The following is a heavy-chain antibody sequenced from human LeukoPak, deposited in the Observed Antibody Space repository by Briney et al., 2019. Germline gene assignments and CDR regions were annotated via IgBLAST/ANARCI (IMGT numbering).Heavy chain of an antibody. Sequence: GGSLRLSCAASGFTVSSNYMSWVRQAPGKGLEWVSVIYSGGSTYYADSVKGRFTISRDNSKNTLYLQMNSLRAEDTAVYYCARVLSRGYTGYDLWNYYYYYMDVWGKGTTVTVSS. D-gene: IGHD5-12*01. CDR3: ARVLSRGYTGYDLWNYYYYYMDV. J-gene: IGHJ6*03. CDR2: IYSGGST. CDR1: GFTVSSNY. V-gene: IGHV3-53*01.